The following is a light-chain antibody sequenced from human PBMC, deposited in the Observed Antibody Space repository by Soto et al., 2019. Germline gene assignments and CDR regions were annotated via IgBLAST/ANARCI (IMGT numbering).Light chain of an antibody. CDR1: QSVSSNS. CDR3: QQYGSSLIT. CDR2: GAS. V-gene: IGKV3-20*01. Sequence: EIVLTQSPGTLSLSPGERATLSCRTSQSVSSNSLAWYHQKPGQPPRLLIYGASSRATGIPDRFSGSGSGTDFTLTISRLEPEAFAVYYCQQYGSSLITFGQGTRLEI. J-gene: IGKJ5*01.